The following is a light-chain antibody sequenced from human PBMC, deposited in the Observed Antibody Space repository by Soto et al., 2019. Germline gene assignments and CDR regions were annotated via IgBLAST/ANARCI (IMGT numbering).Light chain of an antibody. V-gene: IGKV1-16*01. CDR3: QHYNSYSEA. CDR1: RRIGNY. CDR2: KAS. Sequence: DIQMTQSPSSLSASVGARVTITSGASRRIGNYLGWFQQKPGKAPKSLIYKASTLKSRGPSRFSGSGSGTEFTLTISSLQPDDFATYYCQHYNSYSEAFGQGTKVDI. J-gene: IGKJ1*01.